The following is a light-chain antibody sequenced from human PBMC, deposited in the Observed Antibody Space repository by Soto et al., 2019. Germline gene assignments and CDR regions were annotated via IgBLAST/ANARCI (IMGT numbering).Light chain of an antibody. V-gene: IGKV3-15*01. CDR3: QQYNNWPIT. CDR2: GAS. Sequence: IVLTQSPATLSLSPGERATLSCRASQSVSSYLAWYQQKPGQAPRLLIYGASTRDTGIPARFSGSGSGTEFTLTISSLQSEDFAVYYCQQYNNWPITFGQGTRLEI. J-gene: IGKJ5*01. CDR1: QSVSSY.